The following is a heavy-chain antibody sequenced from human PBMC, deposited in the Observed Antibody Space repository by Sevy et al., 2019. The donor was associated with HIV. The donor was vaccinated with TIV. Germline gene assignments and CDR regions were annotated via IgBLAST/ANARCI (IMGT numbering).Heavy chain of an antibody. CDR2: INPSGGST. CDR1: GYTFTSYY. V-gene: IGHV1-46*01. D-gene: IGHD3-3*01. CDR3: ARVSSSRGQFVVVIGAFDI. Sequence: ASVKVSCKASGYTFTSYYMHWVRQAPGQGLEWMGIINPSGGSTSYAQKFQGRVTMTRDTSTSTVYMELSSLRSEDTAVYYCARVSSSRGQFVVVIGAFDIWGQGTMVTVSS. J-gene: IGHJ3*02.